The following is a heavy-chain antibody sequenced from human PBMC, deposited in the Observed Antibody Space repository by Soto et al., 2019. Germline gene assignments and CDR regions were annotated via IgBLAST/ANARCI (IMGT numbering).Heavy chain of an antibody. D-gene: IGHD2-15*01. CDR1: GFTFGIYS. V-gene: IGHV3-48*02. CDR3: ARGDRFRCSGDRCFSDGLFLS. CDR2: INGRSSTM. J-gene: IGHJ5*02. Sequence: GGSLRLSCAASGFTFGIYSMNWVRQAPGKGLEWISYINGRSSTMYYTDSVKGRFIISRDNADNSLYLQMNILRDADTAVYYCARGDRFRCSGDRCFSDGLFLSWGQGTLVTVSS.